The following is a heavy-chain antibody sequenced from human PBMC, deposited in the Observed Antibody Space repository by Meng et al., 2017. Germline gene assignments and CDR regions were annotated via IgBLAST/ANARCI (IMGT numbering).Heavy chain of an antibody. CDR1: GGSGSSGSYD. D-gene: IGHD6-13*01. V-gene: IGHV4-61*01. J-gene: IGHJ4*02. CDR3: ARGPLVHQYFDY. CDR2: IYYSGST. Sequence: QVRLRQRGPLLVSPSETLSLTCTVVGGSGSSGSYDWIWIRQPPGKGLEWIGYIYYSGSTNYNPSLKSRVTISEDTSKNQFSLKLSSVTAADTAVYYCARGPLVHQYFDYWGQGTLVTVSS.